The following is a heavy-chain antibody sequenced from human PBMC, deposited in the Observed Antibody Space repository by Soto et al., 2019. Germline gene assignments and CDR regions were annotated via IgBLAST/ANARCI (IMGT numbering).Heavy chain of an antibody. CDR3: ATSSTVVTGYYYYGMDV. D-gene: IGHD2-15*01. Sequence: PGESLKISCKGSGYSFTSYWIGWVRQMPGKGLEWMGIIYPGDSDTRYSPSFQGQVTISADKSISTAYLQWSSLKASDTAMYYCATSSTVVTGYYYYGMDVWGQGTTVTVYS. CDR2: IYPGDSDT. J-gene: IGHJ6*02. V-gene: IGHV5-51*01. CDR1: GYSFTSYW.